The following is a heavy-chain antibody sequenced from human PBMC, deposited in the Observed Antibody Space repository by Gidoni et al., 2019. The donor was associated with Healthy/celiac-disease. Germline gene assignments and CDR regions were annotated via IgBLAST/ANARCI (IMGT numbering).Heavy chain of an antibody. J-gene: IGHJ5*02. CDR1: GRSISSGGYH. CDR3: ARAIVYDFWSGYYRSAWFDP. CDR2: IYYSGST. V-gene: IGHV4-31*03. Sequence: QVQLQESGPGLVKPSQTLSLTFTVSGRSISSGGYHWRWIRQHPGKGLEWIGYIYYSGSTSYNPSLKSRVTISVDTSKNQFSLKLSSVTAADTAVYYCARAIVYDFWSGYYRSAWFDPWGQETLVTVSS. D-gene: IGHD3-3*01.